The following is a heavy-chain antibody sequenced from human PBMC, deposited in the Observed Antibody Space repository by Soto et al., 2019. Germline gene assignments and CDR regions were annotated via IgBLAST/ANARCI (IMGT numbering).Heavy chain of an antibody. J-gene: IGHJ6*02. D-gene: IGHD5-18*01. CDR2: FDPEDGET. V-gene: IGHV1-24*01. CDR1: GYTLTELS. Sequence: QVQLVQSGAEVKKPGASVKVSCKVSGYTLTELSMHWVRQAPGKGLEWMGGFDPEDGETIYAQKFQGRVTMTEDTSTDTAYMELSSLRSEDTAVYYCATDRGTAMVTSYYYGMDVWGQGTTVTVSS. CDR3: ATDRGTAMVTSYYYGMDV.